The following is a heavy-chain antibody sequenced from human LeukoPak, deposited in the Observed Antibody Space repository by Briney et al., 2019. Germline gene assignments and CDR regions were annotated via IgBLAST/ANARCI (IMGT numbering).Heavy chain of an antibody. D-gene: IGHD3-10*01. CDR2: INHSGST. CDR3: ASGNYGSGSYRPRGNWFDP. Sequence: PSKTLSLTCAAYGGSFSGYYWSWIRQPPGKGLEWIGEINHSGSTNYNPSLKSRVTISVDTSKNQFSLKLSSVTAADTAVYYCASGNYGSGSYRPRGNWFDPWGQGTLVTVSS. CDR1: GGSFSGYY. J-gene: IGHJ5*02. V-gene: IGHV4-34*01.